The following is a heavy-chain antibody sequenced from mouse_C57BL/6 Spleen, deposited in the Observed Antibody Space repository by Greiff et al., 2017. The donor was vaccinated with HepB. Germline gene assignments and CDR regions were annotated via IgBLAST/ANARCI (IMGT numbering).Heavy chain of an antibody. J-gene: IGHJ4*01. CDR2: IDPSDSYT. Sequence: QVQLQQSGAELVMPGASVKLSCKASGYTFTSYWMHWVKQRPGQGLEWIGEIDPSDSYTNYNQKFKGKSTLTVDKSSSTAYMQLSSLTSEDSAVYYCARIYDGSYYYAMDYWGQGTSVTVSS. D-gene: IGHD2-3*01. V-gene: IGHV1-69*01. CDR1: GYTFTSYW. CDR3: ARIYDGSYYYAMDY.